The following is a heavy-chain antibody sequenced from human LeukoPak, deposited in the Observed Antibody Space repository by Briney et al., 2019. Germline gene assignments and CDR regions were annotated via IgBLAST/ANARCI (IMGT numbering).Heavy chain of an antibody. J-gene: IGHJ4*02. CDR2: ISSSSSYI. CDR1: GFTFSSYS. Sequence: GGSLRLSCAASGFTFSSYSMNWVRQAPGKGLEWVSSISSSSSYIYCADSVKGRFTISRDNAKNSLYLQMNSLRAEDTAVYYCARDRNSGYDSSFDYWDQGTLVTVSS. D-gene: IGHD5-12*01. CDR3: ARDRNSGYDSSFDY. V-gene: IGHV3-21*01.